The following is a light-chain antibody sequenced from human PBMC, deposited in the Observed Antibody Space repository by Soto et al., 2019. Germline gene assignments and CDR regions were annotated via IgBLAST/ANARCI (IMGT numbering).Light chain of an antibody. CDR1: ESLVHTDGNTF. J-gene: IGKJ1*01. V-gene: IGKV2-30*02. CDR3: IQATHWPWT. CDR2: RVS. Sequence: DVVMTQSPLSLPVTLGQPASISCRSSESLVHTDGNTFLDWFQQRPGQSPRRLIYRVSNRDSGVPDRFSGSGSGTDVTLKISRVEAEDVGVYYCIQATHWPWTFGQGTKVEIK.